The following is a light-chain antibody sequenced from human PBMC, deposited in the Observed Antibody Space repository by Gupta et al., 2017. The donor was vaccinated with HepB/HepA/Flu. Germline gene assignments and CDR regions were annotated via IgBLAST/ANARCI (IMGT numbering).Light chain of an antibody. CDR2: DVI. V-gene: IGLV2-14*03. CDR3: SSYTSSSTYV. Sequence: QSALTQPASVSGSPGQSITLSRTGTSSDVGGYNYVSWYQQHPGRAPKLMIYDVINRPSGVSNRFSGSKSGNTASLTISGLQAEDEADYYCSSYTSSSTYVFGTGTKVTVL. CDR1: SSDVGGYNY. J-gene: IGLJ1*01.